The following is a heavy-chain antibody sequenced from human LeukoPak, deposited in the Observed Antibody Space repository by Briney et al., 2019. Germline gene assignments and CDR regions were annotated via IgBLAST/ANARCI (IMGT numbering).Heavy chain of an antibody. D-gene: IGHD3-10*01. Sequence: GGSLRLSCAASGFTFSSYTMNWVRQAPGKGLEWVSSISRSSSYIYYADSMKGRFTISRDNAKSSLDLQMHSLRAEDTAVYYCARGSTVVRGVSPAGDYWGQGTLVTVSS. CDR1: GFTFSSYT. CDR3: ARGSTVVRGVSPAGDY. CDR2: ISRSSSYI. J-gene: IGHJ4*02. V-gene: IGHV3-21*01.